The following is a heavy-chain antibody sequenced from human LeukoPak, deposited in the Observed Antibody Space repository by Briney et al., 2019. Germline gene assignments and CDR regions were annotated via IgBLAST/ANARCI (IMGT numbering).Heavy chain of an antibody. CDR3: TRGPTRYYFDN. J-gene: IGHJ4*02. D-gene: IGHD2-15*01. V-gene: IGHV4-59*01. CDR1: GGSPSSYY. CDR2: IHYSVST. Sequence: PSESLSLTCTVSGGSPSSYYWSWIRQPPGEGLEWIGYIHYSVSTNYNPSLKSRVTISVDTSKNQFSLKLNSVTAADTAVYYCTRGPTRYYFDNWGQGTLATVSS.